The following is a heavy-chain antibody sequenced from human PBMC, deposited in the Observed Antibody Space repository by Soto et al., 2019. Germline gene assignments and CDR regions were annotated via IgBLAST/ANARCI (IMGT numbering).Heavy chain of an antibody. CDR1: GFTVSNNY. CDR3: AAYPGGGGY. Sequence: EVQLVESGGGLIQPGGSLRLSCAVSGFTVSNNYMSWVRQAPGKGLEGVSVIYSGGYTAYGDSVKGRFTISRDNSKNKLYIQRNGLGADDPAVYCGAAYPGGGGYWGQGTLVTVSS. J-gene: IGHJ4*02. CDR2: IYSGGYT. V-gene: IGHV3-53*01. D-gene: IGHD3-10*01.